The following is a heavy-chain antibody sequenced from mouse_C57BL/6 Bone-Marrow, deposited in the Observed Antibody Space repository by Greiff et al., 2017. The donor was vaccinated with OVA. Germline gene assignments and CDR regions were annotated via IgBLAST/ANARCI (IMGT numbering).Heavy chain of an antibody. Sequence: QVQLQQSGAELARPGASVKLSCKASGYTFTSYGISWVKQRTGQGLEWIGEIYPRSGNTYYNEKMKGKATLTANKSSNTAYIVLRSLTSEDSAVYFYARGVIYYDYGGYFDVWGTGTTVTVSS. V-gene: IGHV1-81*01. CDR3: ARGVIYYDYGGYFDV. CDR2: IYPRSGNT. D-gene: IGHD2-4*01. J-gene: IGHJ1*03. CDR1: GYTFTSYG.